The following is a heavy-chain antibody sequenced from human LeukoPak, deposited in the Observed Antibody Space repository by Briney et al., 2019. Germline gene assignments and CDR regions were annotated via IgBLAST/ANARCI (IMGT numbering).Heavy chain of an antibody. D-gene: IGHD3-3*01. J-gene: IGHJ4*02. CDR3: ASIYYDFWSAHTWIHFDY. CDR1: GFTFSSYW. Sequence: GGSLRLSCVASGFTFSSYWMSWVRQAPGKGLEWVANIKQDGSEKYYVDSVKGRFTISRDNAKNSLYLQMNSLRAEDTAVYYCASIYYDFWSAHTWIHFDYWGQGTLVTVSS. V-gene: IGHV3-7*01. CDR2: IKQDGSEK.